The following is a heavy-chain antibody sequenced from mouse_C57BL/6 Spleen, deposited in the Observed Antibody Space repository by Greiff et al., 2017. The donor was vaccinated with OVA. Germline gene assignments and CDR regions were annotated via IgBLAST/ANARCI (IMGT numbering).Heavy chain of an antibody. Sequence: VKLMESGGDLVKPGGSLKLSCAASGFTFSSYGMSWVRQTPDKRLEWVATISSGGSYTYYPDSVKGRFTISRDNAKNTLYLQMSSLKSEDTAMYYCARHSGTRGAMDYWGQGTSVTVSS. CDR1: GFTFSSYG. J-gene: IGHJ4*01. CDR2: ISSGGSYT. CDR3: ARHSGTRGAMDY. D-gene: IGHD3-3*01. V-gene: IGHV5-6*02.